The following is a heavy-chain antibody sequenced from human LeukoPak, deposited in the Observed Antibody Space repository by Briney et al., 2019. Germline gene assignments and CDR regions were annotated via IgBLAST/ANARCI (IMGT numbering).Heavy chain of an antibody. D-gene: IGHD4-11*01. J-gene: IGHJ6*03. CDR3: ARAPKGMTTVRYYYYYYMDV. CDR1: SGSITSGGYY. V-gene: IGHV4-31*03. Sequence: SETLSLTCTVSSGSITSGGYYWNWIRQHPGKGLEWIGYIYYSGSTFYNPSLKSRVTMSVDTSKNQFSLKLSSETAADTAVYYCARAPKGMTTVRYYYYYYMDVWGKGTTVTVSS. CDR2: IYYSGST.